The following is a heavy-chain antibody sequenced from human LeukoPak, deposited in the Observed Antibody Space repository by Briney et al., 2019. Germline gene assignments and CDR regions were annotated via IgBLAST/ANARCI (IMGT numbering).Heavy chain of an antibody. D-gene: IGHD3-9*01. CDR3: ARLYDILTGAFDY. J-gene: IGHJ4*02. V-gene: IGHV3-21*01. CDR2: ISSSSGYI. CDR1: GFTFTSYS. Sequence: GGSLRLSCAASGFTFTSYSMNWVRQAPGKGLEWVSSISSSSGYIYYADSVKGRFTISRDNAKNSLYLQMSSLRAEDTAIYYCARLYDILTGAFDYWGQGTLVTVSS.